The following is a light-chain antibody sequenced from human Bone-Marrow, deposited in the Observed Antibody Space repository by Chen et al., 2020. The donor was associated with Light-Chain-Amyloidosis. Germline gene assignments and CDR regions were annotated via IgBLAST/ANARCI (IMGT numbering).Light chain of an antibody. Sequence: SYVLTQPSSVSVAPGQTATIACGGNNIGSTSVHWYQQTPGQAPLLVVYDESDRPSGIPERLSGANSGNTATLTISRVEAGDAADYYCQVWDRSRDRPVFGGGTKLTVL. CDR3: QVWDRSRDRPV. CDR1: NIGSTS. CDR2: DES. V-gene: IGLV3-21*02. J-gene: IGLJ3*02.